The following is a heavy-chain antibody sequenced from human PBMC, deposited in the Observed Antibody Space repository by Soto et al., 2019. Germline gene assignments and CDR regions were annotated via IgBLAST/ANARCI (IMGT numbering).Heavy chain of an antibody. J-gene: IGHJ4*02. V-gene: IGHV4-59*01. D-gene: IGHD3-10*01. CDR1: GGSISSYY. CDR3: ARAPTGKDYDY. CDR2: IYYSGST. Sequence: SETLSLTCTVSGGSISSYYWSWIRQPPGKGLEWIGYIYYSGSTNYNPSLKSRVTISVDTSKNQFSLKLSSVTAADTAVYYCARAPTGKDYDYWGQGTLVTVSS.